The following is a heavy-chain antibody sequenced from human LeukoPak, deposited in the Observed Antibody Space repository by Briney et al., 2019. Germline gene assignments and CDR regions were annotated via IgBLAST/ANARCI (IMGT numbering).Heavy chain of an antibody. CDR3: VKDWGYCSSGSCYPSQLANWFDP. CDR2: ITDSGTNT. J-gene: IGHJ5*02. V-gene: IGHV3-23*01. CDR1: GFTFSRYA. D-gene: IGHD2-2*01. Sequence: GGSLTLSSAASGFTFSRYAMAWARQAPERGLEWVSTITDSGTNTYSPDSVRGRFTISRDNSKSTLYLQMTSLRAEDTAVYYCVKDWGYCSSGSCYPSQLANWFDPWGQGTLVTVSS.